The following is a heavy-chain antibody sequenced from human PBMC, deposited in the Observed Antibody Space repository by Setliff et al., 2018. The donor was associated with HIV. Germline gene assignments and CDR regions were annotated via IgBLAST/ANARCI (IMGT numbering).Heavy chain of an antibody. CDR1: GFTFSSHW. D-gene: IGHD3-10*01. V-gene: IGHV3-74*01. J-gene: IGHJ4*02. CDR2: IKSDGSST. Sequence: AGGSLSLSCAASGFTFSSHWMHWVRQAPGKGLVWVSRIKSDGSSTAYADSVKGRFTISRDNAKSTLYLQMNSLRVEDTAVYYCARGKVVRGVIPSYYFDYWGQGTLVTVSS. CDR3: ARGKVVRGVIPSYYFDY.